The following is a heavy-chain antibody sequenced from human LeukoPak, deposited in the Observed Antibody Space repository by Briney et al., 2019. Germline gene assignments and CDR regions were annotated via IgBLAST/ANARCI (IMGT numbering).Heavy chain of an antibody. CDR1: GGSINNYY. J-gene: IGHJ4*02. D-gene: IGHD6-19*01. CDR3: ASTKVWLAFDY. CDR2: FYNSGNT. Sequence: NPSETLSLTCTVSGGSINNYYWSWIRQSPGKGLEWIGCFYNSGNTNYNPSLKSRVTISVDTSRNQFSLRLNSVTAADTALYYCASTKVWLAFDYWGQGTLVTVSP. V-gene: IGHV4-59*01.